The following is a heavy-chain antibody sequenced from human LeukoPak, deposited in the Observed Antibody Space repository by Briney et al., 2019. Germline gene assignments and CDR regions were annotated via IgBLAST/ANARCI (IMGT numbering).Heavy chain of an antibody. D-gene: IGHD2-2*01. J-gene: IGHJ5*02. CDR3: ARGYCSSTSCQGRGFDP. V-gene: IGHV4-34*01. CDR1: GGSFSGCY. CDR2: INHSGST. Sequence: SETLSLTCAVYGGSFSGCYWSGIRQPPGKGLEWSGEINHSGSTNYNPSLKSPVTISVDTSKNQFSLKLSSVTAADTAVYYCARGYCSSTSCQGRGFDPWGQGTLVTVSS.